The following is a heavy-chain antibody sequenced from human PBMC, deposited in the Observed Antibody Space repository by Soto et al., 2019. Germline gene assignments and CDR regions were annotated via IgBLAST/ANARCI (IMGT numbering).Heavy chain of an antibody. CDR3: ASAPKRARTFDY. J-gene: IGHJ4*02. Sequence: PSETLSLTCAVYGGSFSGYYWSWIRQPPGKGLEWIGEINHSGSTNYNPSLKSRVTISVDTSKNQFSLKLSSVTAADTAVYYCASAPKRARTFDYWGQGTLVTVSS. CDR2: INHSGST. V-gene: IGHV4-34*01. CDR1: GGSFSGYY. D-gene: IGHD1-1*01.